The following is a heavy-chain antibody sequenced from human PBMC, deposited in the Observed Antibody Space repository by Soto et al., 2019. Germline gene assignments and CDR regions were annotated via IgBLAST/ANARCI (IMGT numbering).Heavy chain of an antibody. J-gene: IGHJ6*02. CDR3: ARDPSIVVVTGRLYYYYGMDV. D-gene: IGHD2-21*02. CDR1: GGTFSSYT. CDR2: IIPILGIA. V-gene: IGHV1-69*04. Sequence: GASVKVSCKASGGTFSSYTISWVRQAPGQGLEWMGRIIPILGIANYAQKFQGRVTITADKSTSTAYMELSSLRAEDTAVYYCARDPSIVVVTGRLYYYYGMDVWGQGTTVTVS.